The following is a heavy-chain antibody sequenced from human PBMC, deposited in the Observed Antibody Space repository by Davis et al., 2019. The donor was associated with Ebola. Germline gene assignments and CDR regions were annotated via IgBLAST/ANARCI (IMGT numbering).Heavy chain of an antibody. CDR3: ARAGDGYNLGYYFDY. V-gene: IGHV4-61*01. CDR1: GGSVSSGSYY. Sequence: GSLRLSCTVSGGSVSSGSYYWSWIRQPPGKGLEWIGYIYYSGSTNYNPSLKSRVTISVDTSKNQFSLKLSSVTAADTAVYYCARAGDGYNLGYYFDYWGQGTLVTVSS. J-gene: IGHJ4*02. D-gene: IGHD5-24*01. CDR2: IYYSGST.